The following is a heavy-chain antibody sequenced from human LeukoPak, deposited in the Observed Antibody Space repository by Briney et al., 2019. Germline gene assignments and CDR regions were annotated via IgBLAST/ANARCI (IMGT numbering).Heavy chain of an antibody. D-gene: IGHD6-19*01. CDR2: IWYDGSRK. CDR1: GFTFSSYG. CDR3: ARAEAGLSMDV. J-gene: IGHJ6*02. V-gene: IGHV3-33*01. Sequence: GGSLRLSCAASGFTFSSYGMHWVRQAPGKGLEWVAVIWYDGSRKYYVDSVKGRFTISRDDSKNTVYLQMNSLRAEDTAVYYCARAEAGLSMDVWGQGTTVTVSS.